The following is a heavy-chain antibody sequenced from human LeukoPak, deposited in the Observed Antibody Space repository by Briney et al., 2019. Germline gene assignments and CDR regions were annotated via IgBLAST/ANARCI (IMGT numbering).Heavy chain of an antibody. D-gene: IGHD5-12*01. CDR3: AKGSGYEAQYYYYYMDV. Sequence: SETLSLTCAVYGGSFSGYYWSWIRQPPGKGLEWIGSIYYSGSTYYNPSLKSRVTISVDTSKNQFSLKLSSVTAADTAVYYCAKGSGYEAQYYYYYMDVWGKGTTVTISS. CDR2: IYYSGST. J-gene: IGHJ6*03. CDR1: GGSFSGYY. V-gene: IGHV4-34*01.